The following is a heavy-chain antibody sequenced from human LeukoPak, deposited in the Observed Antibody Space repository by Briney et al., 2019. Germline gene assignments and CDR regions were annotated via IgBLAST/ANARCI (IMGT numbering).Heavy chain of an antibody. CDR1: GGSISSYY. CDR3: ARGHYYDSSGYYYVPPYYYYYYGMDV. D-gene: IGHD3-22*01. J-gene: IGHJ6*02. V-gene: IGHV4-59*01. Sequence: SETLSLTCTVSGGSISSYYWSWIRQPPGKGLEWIGYIYYSRSTNYNPSLKSRVTISVDTSKNQFSLKLSSVTAADTAVYYCARGHYYDSSGYYYVPPYYYYYYGMDVWGQGTTVTVSS. CDR2: IYYSRST.